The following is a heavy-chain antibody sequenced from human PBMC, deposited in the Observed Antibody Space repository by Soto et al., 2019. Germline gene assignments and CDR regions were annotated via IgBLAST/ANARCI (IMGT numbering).Heavy chain of an antibody. D-gene: IGHD6-19*01. CDR1: GYTFTTYA. CDR3: ARGRSSGWPRPFYGMDV. V-gene: IGHV1-3*04. Sequence: ASVKVSCKTSGYTFTTYAVHWVRQAPGQSLEWMGWINTGNGHTKYSQNFQGRVTITRDTSATTAYMELSSLRSEDTAVYYCARGRSSGWPRPFYGMDVWGQGTTVTV. CDR2: INTGNGHT. J-gene: IGHJ6*02.